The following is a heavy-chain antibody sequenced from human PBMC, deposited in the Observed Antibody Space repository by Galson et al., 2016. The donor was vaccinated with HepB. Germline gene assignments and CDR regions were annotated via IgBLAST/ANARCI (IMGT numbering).Heavy chain of an antibody. CDR1: GFTFSSYA. V-gene: IGHV3-30*04. CDR3: ARGLPLGTVAGIFHY. D-gene: IGHD6-19*01. CDR2: ISYDGSNK. Sequence: SLRLSCAASGFTFSSYAMDWVRQAPGKGLEWVAVISYDGSNKYYADSVKGRFTISRDNSKNTLYLQMNSLRPEDTAVYYCARGLPLGTVAGIFHYWGQGTLVTVSS. J-gene: IGHJ4*02.